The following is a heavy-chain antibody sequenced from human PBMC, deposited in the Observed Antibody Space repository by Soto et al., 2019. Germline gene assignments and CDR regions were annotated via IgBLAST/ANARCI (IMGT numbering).Heavy chain of an antibody. V-gene: IGHV1-18*01. J-gene: IGHJ5*02. CDR3: ARDPNLSTMVRGVARKDWFDD. D-gene: IGHD3-10*01. Sequence: AASVKVSCKASGYTFTSYGISWVRQAPGQGLEWMGWISAYNGNTNYAQKLQGRVTMTTDTYTSTAYMALRSLRSDDTAVYYCARDPNLSTMVRGVARKDWFDDWGQGTLVTVAS. CDR2: ISAYNGNT. CDR1: GYTFTSYG.